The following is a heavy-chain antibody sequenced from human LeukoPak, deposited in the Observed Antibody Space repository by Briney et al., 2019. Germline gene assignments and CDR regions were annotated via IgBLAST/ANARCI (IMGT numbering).Heavy chain of an antibody. CDR3: ARASYCSGGNCYSDY. Sequence: GASVKVSCKASGYXFTSYSMSWVRQAPGQGLEWMGWISAYNGNTIYAQKVKGRVTMTTDTSTSTAYMELRSLKSDDTAVYYCARASYCSGGNCYSDYWGQGTLVTVSS. V-gene: IGHV1-18*01. CDR2: ISAYNGNT. J-gene: IGHJ4*02. CDR1: GYXFTSYS. D-gene: IGHD2-15*01.